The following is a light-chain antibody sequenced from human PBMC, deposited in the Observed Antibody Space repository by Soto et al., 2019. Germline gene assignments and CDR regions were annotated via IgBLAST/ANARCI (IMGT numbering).Light chain of an antibody. Sequence: IQMNQSPSTLSGSVANRVTITCLASQTISSWLAWYQQKPGKAPKLLIYKASTLKSGVPSRFSGSGSGTEFTLTISSLQPDDFATYYCQHYNSYSEAFGQGTKVDIK. CDR3: QHYNSYSEA. CDR1: QTISSW. J-gene: IGKJ1*01. CDR2: KAS. V-gene: IGKV1-5*03.